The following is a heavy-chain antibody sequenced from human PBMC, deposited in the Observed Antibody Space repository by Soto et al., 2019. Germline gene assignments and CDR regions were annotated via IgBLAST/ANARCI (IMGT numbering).Heavy chain of an antibody. J-gene: IGHJ3*02. V-gene: IGHV4-59*01. CDR2: IYYSGST. CDR1: GGSISSYY. CDR3: ARVRPTYYYDSSGYRGTLPDAFDI. Sequence: KTSETLSLTCTVSGGSISSYYWSWIRQPQGKGLEWIGYIYYSGSTNYNPSLKSRVTISVDTSKNQFSLKLSSVTAADTAVYYCARVRPTYYYDSSGYRGTLPDAFDIWGQGTMVTVSS. D-gene: IGHD3-22*01.